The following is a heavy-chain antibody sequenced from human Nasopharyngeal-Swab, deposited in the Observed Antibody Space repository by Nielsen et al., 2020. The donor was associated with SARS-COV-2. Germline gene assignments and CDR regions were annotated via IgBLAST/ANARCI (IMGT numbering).Heavy chain of an antibody. CDR2: INWNGGST. J-gene: IGHJ4*02. CDR3: ARDSPVYCSSTSCYLD. CDR1: GFTFDDYG. Sequence: GESLKISCAASGFTFDDYGMSWVRQAPGKGLEWVSGINWNGGSTGYADSVKGRFTISRDNAKNTLYLQMNSLRAEDTAVYYCARDSPVYCSSTSCYLDWGQGALVTVSS. D-gene: IGHD2-2*01. V-gene: IGHV3-20*04.